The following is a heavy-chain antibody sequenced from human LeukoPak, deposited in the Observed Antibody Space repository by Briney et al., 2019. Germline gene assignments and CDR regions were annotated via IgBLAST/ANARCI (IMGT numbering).Heavy chain of an antibody. CDR3: AGEVRGVTGDFDY. Sequence: ASVKVSCKASGYTFTSYDINWVRQATGQGLEWMGWMNPNSGNTGYAQKFQGRVTMTRNTSISTAYMELSSLRSEDTAVYYCAGEVRGVTGDFDYWGQGTLVTVSS. CDR2: MNPNSGNT. V-gene: IGHV1-8*01. CDR1: GYTFTSYD. D-gene: IGHD3-10*01. J-gene: IGHJ4*02.